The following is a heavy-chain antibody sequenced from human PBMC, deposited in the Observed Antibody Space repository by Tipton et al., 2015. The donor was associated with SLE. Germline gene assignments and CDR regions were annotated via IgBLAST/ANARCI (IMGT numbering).Heavy chain of an antibody. CDR3: AREFLNPVTTVHYYFDL. J-gene: IGHJ2*01. D-gene: IGHD4-11*01. V-gene: IGHV4-4*08. Sequence: LRLSCTVSGVSISFYYWSWIRQPPGKGLEWIGFVYNSGSTIYNPSLKSRVTISVDMSQSQFSLQLRSVTAADTAVYYCAREFLNPVTTVHYYFDLWGRGTLVTVSS. CDR1: GVSISFYY. CDR2: VYNSGST.